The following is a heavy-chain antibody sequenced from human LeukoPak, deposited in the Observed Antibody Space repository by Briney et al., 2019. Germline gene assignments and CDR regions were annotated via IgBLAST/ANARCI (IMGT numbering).Heavy chain of an antibody. Sequence: GSLRLSCAASGFVFSASYMSWVRKAPGKGLEWVATIKPDGSEKYHVDSVSGRFTISRDNTNDSLFLQMNSLRVDDTAVYYCVRGGTYWTVSWGQGTLVNVS. CDR3: VRGGTYWTVS. J-gene: IGHJ5*01. CDR1: GFVFSASY. V-gene: IGHV3-7*01. CDR2: IKPDGSEK.